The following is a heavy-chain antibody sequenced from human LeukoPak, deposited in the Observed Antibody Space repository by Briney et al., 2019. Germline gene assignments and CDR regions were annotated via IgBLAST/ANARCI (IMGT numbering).Heavy chain of an antibody. CDR3: AKDIRPYSSSSPFDY. D-gene: IGHD6-6*01. V-gene: IGHV3-23*01. CDR1: GLTFSSYA. J-gene: IGHJ4*02. CDR2: ISGIGGST. Sequence: PGGSLRLSCAASGLTFSSYAMSWVRQAAWKELDGVAAISGIGGSTYYADSVKGRFTISRDNSKNTLYLQMNSLRAEDTAVYYCAKDIRPYSSSSPFDYWGQGTLVTVSS.